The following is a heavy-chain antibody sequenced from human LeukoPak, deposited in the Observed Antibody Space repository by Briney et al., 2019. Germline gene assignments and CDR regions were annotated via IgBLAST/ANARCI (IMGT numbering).Heavy chain of an antibody. V-gene: IGHV3-48*01. CDR2: ISSSSSTI. D-gene: IGHD6-13*01. CDR3: AREFQQLAPGPSDY. J-gene: IGHJ4*02. CDR1: GFPFSSYR. Sequence: PGGSLRLPCAPSGFPFSSYRMNWVRQAPGRGLEWVSYISSSSSTIYYADSVKDRFTISRDNAKNSQDLQMNSRRAEDTAVYYCAREFQQLAPGPSDYWGQGTLVTVSS.